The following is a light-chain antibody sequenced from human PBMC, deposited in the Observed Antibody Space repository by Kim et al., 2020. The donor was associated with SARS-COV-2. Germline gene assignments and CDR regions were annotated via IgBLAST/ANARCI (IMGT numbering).Light chain of an antibody. CDR1: QSLLHSNGYNY. CDR2: LGS. CDR3: MQAIQTPPN. J-gene: IGKJ4*01. Sequence: DIVMTQSPLSLPVTPGEPASISCRSSQSLLHSNGYNYLDWYLQKPGQSPQLLIYLGSNRASGVPDRFSGSGSGTDFTLKISRVEAEDVGVYYCMQAIQTPPNVGGGTKVDIK. V-gene: IGKV2-28*01.